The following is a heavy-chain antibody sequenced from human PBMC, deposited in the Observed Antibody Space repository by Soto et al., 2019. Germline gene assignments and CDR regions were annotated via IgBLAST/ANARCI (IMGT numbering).Heavy chain of an antibody. V-gene: IGHV1-24*01. CDR3: ATDWPYSSGGAFDI. D-gene: IGHD6-19*01. Sequence: ASVKVTCTVSGYTLTELSMHWVRQAPGKGLEWMGGFDPEDGETIYAQKFQGRVTMTEDTSTDTAYMELSSLRSEDTAVYYCATDWPYSSGGAFDIWGQGTMVTVSS. CDR2: FDPEDGET. CDR1: GYTLTELS. J-gene: IGHJ3*02.